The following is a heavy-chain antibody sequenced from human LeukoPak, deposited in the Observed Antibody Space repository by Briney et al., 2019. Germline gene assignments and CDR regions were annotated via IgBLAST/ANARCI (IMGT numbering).Heavy chain of an antibody. CDR1: GYTFTGYY. D-gene: IGHD3-22*01. CDR2: INPNSGGT. CDR3: ARASQDYYDSSDRGYFDH. J-gene: IGHJ4*02. Sequence: GASVKVSCKASGYTFTGYYMHWVRQAPGQGPEWMGRINPNSGGTNYAQKFQGRVTMTRDRPISTAYMELSSLRSDDTAVYYCARASQDYYDSSDRGYFDHWGQGTLVTVSS. V-gene: IGHV1-2*06.